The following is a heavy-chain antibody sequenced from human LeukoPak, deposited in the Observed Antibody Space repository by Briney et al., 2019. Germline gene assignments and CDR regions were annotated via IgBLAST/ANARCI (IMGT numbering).Heavy chain of an antibody. V-gene: IGHV3-48*03. CDR2: IPSSGSST. Sequence: GGSLRLSCSASGFTFSSYEMNWVRQAPGKGLEWISYIPSSGSSTYYADSVKGRFTISRDNAKKSLYLQMNSLRAEDTAVYYCARGVTLDYWGQGTLVTVSS. CDR3: ARGVTLDY. CDR1: GFTFSSYE. J-gene: IGHJ4*02. D-gene: IGHD2-21*02.